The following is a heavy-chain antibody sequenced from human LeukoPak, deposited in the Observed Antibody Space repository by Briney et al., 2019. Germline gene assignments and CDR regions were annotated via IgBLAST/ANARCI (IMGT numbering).Heavy chain of an antibody. CDR3: AHLVVTIDWRSYFDY. D-gene: IGHD3-9*01. Sequence: SGPTLVNPTQTLTLTCTFSDFSLSTPGMGVGWIRQPPGKALEWLAFIYYNDDKRYSPSLRSRLTITRDTSKNQVVLAMTNMDPVDKATYYCAHLVVTIDWRSYFDYWGQGALVTVTS. V-gene: IGHV2-5*01. CDR1: DFSLSTPGMG. CDR2: IYYNDDK. J-gene: IGHJ4*02.